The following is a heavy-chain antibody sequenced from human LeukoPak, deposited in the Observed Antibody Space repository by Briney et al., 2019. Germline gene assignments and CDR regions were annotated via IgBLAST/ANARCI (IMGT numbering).Heavy chain of an antibody. CDR3: ARVQGMSFDY. CDR2: IYTSGST. J-gene: IGHJ4*02. Sequence: SETLSLTCTVSGGSISSGSYYWSWIRQPAGKGLEWIGRIYTSGSTNYNPSLKSRVTISVDTSKNQFSLKLSSVTAADTAVYYCARVQGMSFDYWGQGTLVTVSS. V-gene: IGHV4-61*02. D-gene: IGHD3-10*01. CDR1: GGSISSGSYY.